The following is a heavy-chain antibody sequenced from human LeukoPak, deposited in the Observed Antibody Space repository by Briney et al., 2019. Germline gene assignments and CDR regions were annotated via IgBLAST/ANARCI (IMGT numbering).Heavy chain of an antibody. V-gene: IGHV1-69*05. D-gene: IGHD2-2*01. CDR2: NTPIFGTP. CDR3: ARGEYCSSTSCHPEDWFDP. J-gene: IGHJ5*02. CDR1: GGTFSSYA. Sequence: GASVKVSCKASGGTFSSYAISWVRQAPGQGLEWMGGNTPIFGTPTYAQKFQGRVTITTDESTSTVYMELNSLRSEYTAVYYCARGEYCSSTSCHPEDWFDPWGQGTLVTVSS.